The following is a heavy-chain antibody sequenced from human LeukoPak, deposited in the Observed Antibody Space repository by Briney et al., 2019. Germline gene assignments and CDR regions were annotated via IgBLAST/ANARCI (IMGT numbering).Heavy chain of an antibody. CDR3: AKSPITYGDYADEYFQH. D-gene: IGHD4-17*01. CDR1: GFTFRSYT. J-gene: IGHJ1*01. Sequence: GGSLRLSCAASGFTFRSYTMNWVRQAPGRGLEWVSSISSNSAYLYYADSLRGRFTISRDNAKNSLSLQMNSLRAADTDVYYCAKSPITYGDYADEYFQHWGQGTLVTVSS. V-gene: IGHV3-21*01. CDR2: ISSNSAYL.